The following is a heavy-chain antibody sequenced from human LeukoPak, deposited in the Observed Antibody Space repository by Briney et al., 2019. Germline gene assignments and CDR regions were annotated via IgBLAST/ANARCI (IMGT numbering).Heavy chain of an antibody. J-gene: IGHJ4*02. CDR1: GYTFTGYY. CDR3: ARGGGPRGGLDFDY. D-gene: IGHD3-10*01. CDR2: INPNSGGT. Sequence: AASVKVSCKASGYTFTGYYMHWVRQAPGQGLEWMGWINPNSGGTNYAQKFQGRVTMTRDTSISTAYMELSRLRSDDTAVYYCARGGGPRGGLDFDYWGQGTLVTVSS. V-gene: IGHV1-2*02.